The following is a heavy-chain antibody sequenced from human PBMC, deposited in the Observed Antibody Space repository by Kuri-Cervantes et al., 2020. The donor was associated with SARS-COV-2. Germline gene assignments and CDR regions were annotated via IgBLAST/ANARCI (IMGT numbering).Heavy chain of an antibody. CDR2: IIPILGIA. D-gene: IGHD1-26*01. V-gene: IGHV1-69*04. CDR1: GGTFSSYA. CDR3: ARALSGSYSVGFDY. J-gene: IGHJ4*02. Sequence: SVKVSCKASGGTFSSYAISWVRQAPGQGLEWMGRIIPILGIANYAQKFQGRVRLTADESTSTAYMELSSLTSEDTAVYYCARALSGSYSVGFDYWGQGTVVTVSS.